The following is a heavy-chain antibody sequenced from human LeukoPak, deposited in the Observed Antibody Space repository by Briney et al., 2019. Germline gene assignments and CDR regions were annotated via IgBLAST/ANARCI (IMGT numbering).Heavy chain of an antibody. J-gene: IGHJ4*02. V-gene: IGHV3-30*02. CDR1: GFTFSSYG. Sequence: PGGSLRLSCAASGFTFSSYGMHWVRQAPGKGLEWVAFIRYDGSNKYYADSVKGRFTISRDNSKNTLYLQMNSLRAEDTAVYYCAKVSEDIVVVPAASFDYWGQGTLVTVSS. D-gene: IGHD2-2*01. CDR3: AKVSEDIVVVPAASFDY. CDR2: IRYDGSNK.